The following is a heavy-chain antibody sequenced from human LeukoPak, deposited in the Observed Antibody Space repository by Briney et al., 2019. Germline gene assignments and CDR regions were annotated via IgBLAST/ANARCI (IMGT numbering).Heavy chain of an antibody. Sequence: PGGSPRLSCAASGFTFGSYAMNWVRQAPGKGLEWVSSISSGSSFIYYADSVKGRFTIARDNAKNSLYLQMNSLRPEDTAIYYCVRDQGGERWFDPWGQGTLVTVSS. CDR2: ISSGSSFI. CDR1: GFTFGSYA. V-gene: IGHV3-21*01. CDR3: VRDQGGERWFDP. J-gene: IGHJ5*02. D-gene: IGHD3-16*01.